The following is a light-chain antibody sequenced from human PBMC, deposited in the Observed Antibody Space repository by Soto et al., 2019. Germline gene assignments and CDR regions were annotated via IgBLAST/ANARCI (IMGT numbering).Light chain of an antibody. CDR2: WAS. Sequence: DIVMTHSPDSLAVTLRDRATITCKSSQSVLFTSNDKNFLAWYQHKAGQPPXLIVTWASSREVGVPDRFSGSGSGTHFTLTIRSLQAEDVAMYDCQQYYKTPTFGRGTKVDIK. CDR3: QQYYKTPT. CDR1: QSVLFTSNDKNF. J-gene: IGKJ1*01. V-gene: IGKV4-1*01.